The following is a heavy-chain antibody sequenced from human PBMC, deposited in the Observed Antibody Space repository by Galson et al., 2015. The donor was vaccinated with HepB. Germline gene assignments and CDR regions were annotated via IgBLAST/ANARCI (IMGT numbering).Heavy chain of an antibody. Sequence: SLRLSCAASGFTFSSYSMNWVRQAPGKGLEWVSYISSSSSTIYYADSVKGRFTISRGNAKNSLYLQMNSLRDEDTAVYYCARDGRLDCSGGSCYSDQLYFDYWGQGTLVTVSS. CDR3: ARDGRLDCSGGSCYSDQLYFDY. CDR2: ISSSSSTI. V-gene: IGHV3-48*02. D-gene: IGHD2-15*01. CDR1: GFTFSSYS. J-gene: IGHJ4*02.